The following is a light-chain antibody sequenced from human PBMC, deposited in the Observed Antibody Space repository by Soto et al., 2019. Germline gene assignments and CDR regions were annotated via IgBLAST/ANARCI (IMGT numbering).Light chain of an antibody. CDR2: GVS. CDR1: QSVSSN. V-gene: IGKV3-15*01. Sequence: EIVMTQSTATLSVSPGERATLSCRASQSVSSNLAWYQQKPGQAPRLLIYGVSTRATGIPDRFSGSGSGTEFTLTISSLQSEDFAIYYCQQYNNWPPLTFGQGTKVEIK. J-gene: IGKJ1*01. CDR3: QQYNNWPPLT.